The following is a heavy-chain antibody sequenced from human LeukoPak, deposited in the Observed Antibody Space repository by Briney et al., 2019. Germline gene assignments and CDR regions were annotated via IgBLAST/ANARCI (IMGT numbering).Heavy chain of an antibody. CDR2: IYTSGST. CDR1: GCSISSYY. D-gene: IGHD3-9*01. Sequence: SETLSLTCTVSGCSISSYYWSWLRQPAGKGLEWIGRIYTSGSTNYNPSLKSRVTMSVDTSKNQFSLKLSSVTAADTAVYYCARGAQYYDILTGYYNLEYFDYWGQGTLVTVSS. CDR3: ARGAQYYDILTGYYNLEYFDY. V-gene: IGHV4-4*07. J-gene: IGHJ4*02.